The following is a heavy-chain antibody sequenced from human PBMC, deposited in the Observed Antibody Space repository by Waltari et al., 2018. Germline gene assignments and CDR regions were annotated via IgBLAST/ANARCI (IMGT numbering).Heavy chain of an antibody. CDR1: GGSIRSYY. CDR3: AREGASNWNTYYYYYGMDV. CDR2: IYTSGST. D-gene: IGHD1-20*01. J-gene: IGHJ6*02. V-gene: IGHV4-4*07. Sequence: QVQLQESGPGLVKPSETLSLTCTVSGGSIRSYYWRWIRRPAGHGLEWIGRIYTSGSTNYNPSLKSRVTMSVDTSKNQFSLKLSSVTAADTAVYYCAREGASNWNTYYYYYGMDVWGQGTTVTVSS.